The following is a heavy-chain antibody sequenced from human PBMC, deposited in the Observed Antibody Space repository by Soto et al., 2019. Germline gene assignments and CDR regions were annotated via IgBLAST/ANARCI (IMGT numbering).Heavy chain of an antibody. J-gene: IGHJ4*02. V-gene: IGHV1-69*06. D-gene: IGHD5-18*01. CDR1: GGTFSSYA. CDR3: ATTRGRVFLAYSYALMPNFDY. CDR2: IIPIFGTA. Sequence: GASVKVSCKASGGTFSSYAISWVRQAPGQGLEWMGGIIPIFGTANYAQKFQGRVTITADKSTSTAYMELSSLRSEDTAVYYCATTRGRVFLAYSYALMPNFDYWGQGTLVTVSS.